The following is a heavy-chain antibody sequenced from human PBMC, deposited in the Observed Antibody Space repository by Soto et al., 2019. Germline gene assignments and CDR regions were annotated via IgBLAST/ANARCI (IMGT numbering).Heavy chain of an antibody. CDR1: GFTFSSYG. D-gene: IGHD6-19*01. Sequence: SLRLSCAASGFTFSSYGMHWVRQAPGKGLEWVAAISYDGSNKYYADSVKGRFTISRDNSKNTLYLQMNSLRAEDTAVYYCAKDKLAVAGVFDYWGQGTLVTVSS. CDR3: AKDKLAVAGVFDY. V-gene: IGHV3-30*18. CDR2: ISYDGSNK. J-gene: IGHJ4*02.